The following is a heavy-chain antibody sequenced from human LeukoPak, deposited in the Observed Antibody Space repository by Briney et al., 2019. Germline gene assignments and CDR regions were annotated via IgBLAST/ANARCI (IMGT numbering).Heavy chain of an antibody. J-gene: IGHJ5*02. D-gene: IGHD6-19*01. V-gene: IGHV3-23*01. Sequence: PGGSLRLSCAASGFTFSSYVMTWVRQAPGKGLEWVSSISYSGDSTNHADSVRGRFTISRDNSNNTVYLQMNSLRAEDTAVYYCAKYMSSGSWGQGTLVTVSS. CDR2: ISYSGDST. CDR1: GFTFSSYV. CDR3: AKYMSSGS.